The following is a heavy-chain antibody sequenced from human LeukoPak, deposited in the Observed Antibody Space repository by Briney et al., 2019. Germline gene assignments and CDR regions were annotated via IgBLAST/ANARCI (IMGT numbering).Heavy chain of an antibody. CDR1: GYSFTSYW. J-gene: IGHJ4*02. D-gene: IGHD5-12*01. Sequence: GESLKISCKGSGYSFTSYWIGRVRQVPGSGLEWMGVIYPSDSDTRYSPSFQGQVTISADKSIDTAYLQWSSLKASDTAMYYCARQRDSGFDFDSWGQGTLVTVSS. CDR2: IYPSDSDT. CDR3: ARQRDSGFDFDS. V-gene: IGHV5-51*01.